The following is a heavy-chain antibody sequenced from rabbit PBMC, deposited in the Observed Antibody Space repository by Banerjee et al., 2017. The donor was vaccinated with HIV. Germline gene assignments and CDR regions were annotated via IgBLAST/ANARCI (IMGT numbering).Heavy chain of an antibody. CDR2: INTSSGNT. D-gene: IGHD8-1*01. J-gene: IGHJ4*01. CDR1: GFSFSNKYV. CDR3: ARETAAYAGGTYTTGVNL. V-gene: IGHV1S45*01. Sequence: QQQLEESGGGLVKPEGSLTLSCTASGFSFSNKYVMCWVRQAPGKGLEWIACINTSSGNTVYASWAKGRFTISKTSSTTVTLQMTSLTAADTATYFCARETAAYAGGTYTTGVNLWGPGTLVTVS.